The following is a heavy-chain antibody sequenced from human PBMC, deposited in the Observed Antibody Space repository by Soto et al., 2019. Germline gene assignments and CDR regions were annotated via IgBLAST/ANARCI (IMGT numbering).Heavy chain of an antibody. Sequence: SETLSLTCAVYGGSFSGYYWSWIRQPPGKGLEWIGEINHSGSTNYNPSLKSRVTISVDTSKNQFSLKLSSVTAADTAVYYCASLAHYYGSGSYVLNYYYGMDVWGQGTPVTVYS. D-gene: IGHD3-10*01. CDR3: ASLAHYYGSGSYVLNYYYGMDV. CDR2: INHSGST. CDR1: GGSFSGYY. V-gene: IGHV4-34*01. J-gene: IGHJ6*02.